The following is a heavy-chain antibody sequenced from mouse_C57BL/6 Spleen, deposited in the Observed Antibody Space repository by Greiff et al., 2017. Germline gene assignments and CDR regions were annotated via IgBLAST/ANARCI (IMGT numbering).Heavy chain of an antibody. J-gene: IGHJ1*03. Sequence: VKLQESGAELVRPGTSVKVSCKASGYAFTNYLIEWVKQRPGQGLEWIGVINPGSGGTNYNEKFKGKATLTADKSSSTAYMQLSSLTSEDSAVYFCARSNYYYEDVWGTGTTVTVSS. CDR1: GYAFTNYL. CDR2: INPGSGGT. D-gene: IGHD1-1*01. V-gene: IGHV1-54*01. CDR3: ARSNYYYEDV.